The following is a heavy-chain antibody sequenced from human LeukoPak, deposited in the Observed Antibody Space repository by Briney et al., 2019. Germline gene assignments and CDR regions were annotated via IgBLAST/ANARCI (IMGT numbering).Heavy chain of an antibody. D-gene: IGHD2-21*02. V-gene: IGHV4-31*03. CDR2: IQYSGST. CDR1: GDSINSGGYY. Sequence: PSQTLSLTCSVSGDSINSGGYYWNWIRQFPGKGLEWIGYIQYSGSTHYNTSLKNRVTISLDTSKTQFSLKMTSLTAADTAVYYCARGGGNCGGDCSRAFDIWGQGTMVTVSS. J-gene: IGHJ3*02. CDR3: ARGGGNCGGDCSRAFDI.